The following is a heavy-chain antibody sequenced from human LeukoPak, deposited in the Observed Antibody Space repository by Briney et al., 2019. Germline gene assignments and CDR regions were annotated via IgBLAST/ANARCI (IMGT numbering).Heavy chain of an antibody. CDR3: AKVTGDKGIAAAGTRGPVDY. CDR2: ISYDGSNK. D-gene: IGHD6-13*01. V-gene: IGHV3-30*18. J-gene: IGHJ4*02. Sequence: GGSLRLSCAASGFTFSSYGMHWVRQAPGKGLEWVAVISYDGSNKYYADSVKGRFTISRDNSKNTLYLQMNSLRAENTAVYYCAKVTGDKGIAAAGTRGPVDYWGQGTLVTVSS. CDR1: GFTFSSYG.